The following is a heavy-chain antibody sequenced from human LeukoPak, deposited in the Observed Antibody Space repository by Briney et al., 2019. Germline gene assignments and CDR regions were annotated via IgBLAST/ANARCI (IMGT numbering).Heavy chain of an antibody. CDR3: ARGRSITLLRGVAMSDGFDI. CDR2: IDTSGSYI. D-gene: IGHD3-10*01. J-gene: IGHJ3*02. Sequence: GESLRLSCTASGFTFTSYGMNWVRQAPGKGLEWVSFIDTSGSYIYYGDSLKGRVTISRDNAKNSLYLQMDGLRAEDTAVYYCARGRSITLLRGVAMSDGFDIWGQGAMVTVSS. V-gene: IGHV3-21*01. CDR1: GFTFTSYG.